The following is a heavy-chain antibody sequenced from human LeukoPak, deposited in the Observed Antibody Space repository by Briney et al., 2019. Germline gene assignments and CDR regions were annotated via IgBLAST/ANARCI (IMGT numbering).Heavy chain of an antibody. V-gene: IGHV3-74*01. D-gene: IGHD7-27*01. CDR2: LNSDESST. CDR3: ASCSNWGTFAVAY. CDR1: GFTFNSYW. J-gene: IGHJ4*02. Sequence: GGSLRLSCAASGFTFNSYWMHWVRQAPGKGLVWVTYLNSDESSTTYVDSLKVRFTISIDNAKNTLYLQINSLRADDTAVYYCASCSNWGTFAVAYWGQGTLVTVSS.